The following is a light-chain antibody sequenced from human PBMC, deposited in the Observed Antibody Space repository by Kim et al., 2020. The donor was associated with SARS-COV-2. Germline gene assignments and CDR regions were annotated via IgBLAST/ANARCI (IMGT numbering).Light chain of an antibody. CDR3: SSYAGYNNLV. J-gene: IGLJ1*01. Sequence: GQSITISCTGTNSDIGRYNYVSWYQQHPGKAHKLIIYDVNKRPSGVPDRFSGSKSGNTASLTVSGLQADDEADYYCSSYAGYNNLVFGTGTKVTVL. CDR2: DVN. CDR1: NSDIGRYNY. V-gene: IGLV2-8*01.